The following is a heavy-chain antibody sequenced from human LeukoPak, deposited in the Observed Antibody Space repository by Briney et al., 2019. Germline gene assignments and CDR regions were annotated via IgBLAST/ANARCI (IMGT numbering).Heavy chain of an antibody. CDR3: AKEDERFLEWLLSYYYYYGMDV. D-gene: IGHD3-3*01. CDR1: GFTFSSYA. J-gene: IGHJ6*02. Sequence: GGSLRLSCAASGFTFSSYAMSWVRQAPGKGLEWVSAISGSGGSTYYADSVKGRFTISRDNSKNTLYLQMNSLRAEDTAVYYCAKEDERFLEWLLSYYYYYGMDVWGQGTTVTVSS. CDR2: ISGSGGST. V-gene: IGHV3-23*01.